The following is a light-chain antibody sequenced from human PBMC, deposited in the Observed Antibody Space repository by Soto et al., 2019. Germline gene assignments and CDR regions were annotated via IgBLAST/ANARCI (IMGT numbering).Light chain of an antibody. Sequence: QSALAQPPSASGSPGQSVTISCTETSSDVGGYNYVSWYQQHPGKAPKLMIYEVSKRPSGVPDRFSGSKSGNTASLTVSWLQAEDEADYYCSSYAGSNNYVFGTGTKVTVL. CDR2: EVS. J-gene: IGLJ1*01. CDR3: SSYAGSNNYV. V-gene: IGLV2-8*01. CDR1: SSDVGGYNY.